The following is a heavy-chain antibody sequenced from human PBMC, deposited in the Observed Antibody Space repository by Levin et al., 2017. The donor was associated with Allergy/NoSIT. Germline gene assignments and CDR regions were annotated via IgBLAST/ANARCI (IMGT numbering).Heavy chain of an antibody. Sequence: PSQTLSLTCTVSGGSISSYYWSWIRLPAGKGLEWIGRIYTSGSTNYNPSLKSRVTMSVETSKNQFSLKLTSVTAADTAMYYCARALPEDNWFDPWGQGTLVIVSS. V-gene: IGHV4-4*07. CDR2: IYTSGST. CDR3: ARALPEDNWFDP. CDR1: GGSISSYY. J-gene: IGHJ5*02.